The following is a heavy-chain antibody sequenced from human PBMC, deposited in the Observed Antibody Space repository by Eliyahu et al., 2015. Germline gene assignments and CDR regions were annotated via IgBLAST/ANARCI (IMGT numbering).Heavy chain of an antibody. J-gene: IGHJ4*02. D-gene: IGHD6-6*01. CDR3: ARESAEYSSSSEDFDY. CDR2: INPNSGGT. V-gene: IGHV1-2*02. Sequence: QVQLVQSGAEVKKPGASVKVSCKASGYTFTGYYMHWVRQAPGQGLEWMGWINPNSGGTNYAQKFQGRVTMTRDTSISTAYMELSRLRSDDTAVYYCARESAEYSSSSEDFDYWGQGTLVTVSS. CDR1: GYTFTGYY.